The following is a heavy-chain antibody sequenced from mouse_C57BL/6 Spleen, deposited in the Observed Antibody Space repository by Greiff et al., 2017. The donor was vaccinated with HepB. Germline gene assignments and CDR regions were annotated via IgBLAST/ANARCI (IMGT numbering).Heavy chain of an antibody. Sequence: QVQLKQPGAELVKPGASVKLSCKASGYTFTSYWMHWVKQRPGQGLEWIGMIHPNSGSTNYNEKFKSKATLTVDKSSSTAYMQLSSLTSEDSAVYYCAREGGYGRFYAYWGQGTLVTVSA. CDR1: GYTFTSYW. V-gene: IGHV1-64*01. CDR2: IHPNSGST. D-gene: IGHD2-2*01. J-gene: IGHJ3*01. CDR3: AREGGYGRFYAY.